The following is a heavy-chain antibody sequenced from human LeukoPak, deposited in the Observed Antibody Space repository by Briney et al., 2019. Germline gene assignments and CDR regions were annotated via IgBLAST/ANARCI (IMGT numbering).Heavy chain of an antibody. V-gene: IGHV3-23*01. J-gene: IGHJ4*02. D-gene: IGHD6-19*01. CDR3: VKGPRPDITVAHTVEN. CDR2: ISSRGDST. Sequence: GGSLILSCAASGFIFSNYAMSWVRQVPGRGLEWVSTISSRGDSTYVADSVKGRFTISRDNSKNSLYLQMSTVRAEDTAVYYCVKGPRPDITVAHTVENWGQGTLVTVSS. CDR1: GFIFSNYA.